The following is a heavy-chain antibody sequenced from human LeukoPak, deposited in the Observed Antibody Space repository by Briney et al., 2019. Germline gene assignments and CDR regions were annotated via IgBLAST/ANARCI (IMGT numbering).Heavy chain of an antibody. CDR1: GGTFSTFP. D-gene: IGHD2-2*01. CDR3: ARVPPYCPTTSCYAPFDH. CDR2: IIPIFGAT. J-gene: IGHJ5*02. Sequence: TVKVSCKAAGGTFSTFPVSWVRQAPGQGLEWVGGIIPIFGATTYAQNFQDRVTITADESTGTAYMELSSLTSDDTAVYYCARVPPYCPTTSCYAPFDHWGQGTLVTVSS. V-gene: IGHV1-69*13.